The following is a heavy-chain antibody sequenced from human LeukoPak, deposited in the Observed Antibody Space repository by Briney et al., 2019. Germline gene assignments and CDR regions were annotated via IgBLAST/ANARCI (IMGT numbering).Heavy chain of an antibody. CDR3: ARANYYGSGRAAFDI. CDR1: GFIFSSYW. J-gene: IGHJ3*02. CDR2: INSDGSST. Sequence: PGGSLRLSCAASGFIFSSYWTHWVRQAPGKGLVWVSRINSDGSSTSYADSVKGRFTISRDNAKNTLYLQMNSLRAEDTAVYYCARANYYGSGRAAFDIWGQGTMVTVSS. V-gene: IGHV3-74*01. D-gene: IGHD3-10*01.